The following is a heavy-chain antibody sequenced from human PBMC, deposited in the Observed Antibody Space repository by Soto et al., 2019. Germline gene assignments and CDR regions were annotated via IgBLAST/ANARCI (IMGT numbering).Heavy chain of an antibody. Sequence: PETLSLTCSVTGASIAGSSFWSWIRQPAGKGLKWFGLFSLSLTNNYSPSLRSRVTMSADVSKNQFSLRLTSVTAADTALYYCARGMTPPGAPAWYYFDSWGQGTLVTVS. J-gene: IGHJ4*02. D-gene: IGHD2-8*02. CDR1: GASIAGSSF. CDR2: FSLSLTN. V-gene: IGHV4-4*07. CDR3: ARGMTPPGAPAWYYFDS.